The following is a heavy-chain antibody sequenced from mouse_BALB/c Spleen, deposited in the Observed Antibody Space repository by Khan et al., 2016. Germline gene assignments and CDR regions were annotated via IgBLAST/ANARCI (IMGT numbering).Heavy chain of an antibody. D-gene: IGHD1-2*01. CDR2: IDPANGNT. V-gene: IGHV14-3*02. CDR3: ARSPNHSDVGFAY. CDR1: GFYIQDTY. Sequence: VQLQQPGAELVKPGASVKLFCTASGFYIQDTYMHWVKQRPEQGLEWIGRIDPANGNTKYDPKIQGKATITADTSAQTAYLKPSSLTSEDTSFYYCARSPNHSDVGFAYWCQGPLVTVSS. J-gene: IGHJ3*01.